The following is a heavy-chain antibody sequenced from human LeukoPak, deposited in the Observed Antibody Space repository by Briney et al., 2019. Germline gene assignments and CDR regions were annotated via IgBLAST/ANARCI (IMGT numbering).Heavy chain of an antibody. CDR3: ARDSQEFFQH. Sequence: TGGSLRLSCAASGFTFDNYAIHWVRQAPGKGLEWVSLISGDGGSTYYADSMKGRFTISRDNSKNSLYLQMNCLRTEDTALYYCARDSQEFFQHWGQGTLVTVSS. V-gene: IGHV3-43*02. CDR1: GFTFDNYA. J-gene: IGHJ1*01. CDR2: ISGDGGST.